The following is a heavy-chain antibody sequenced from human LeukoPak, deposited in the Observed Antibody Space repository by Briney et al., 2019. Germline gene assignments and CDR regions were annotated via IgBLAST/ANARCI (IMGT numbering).Heavy chain of an antibody. J-gene: IGHJ4*02. Sequence: PGGSLRLSCAASGFTLSTYAMTWVRQAPGKGLEWVSTIRGLGLSAYYADSVKGRFTISRDNFKNTLYMQMNSLRAEDTAVYYCAKSVLYSSSWYYFDYWGQGILVTVSS. CDR1: GFTLSTYA. CDR2: IRGLGLSA. V-gene: IGHV3-23*01. CDR3: AKSVLYSSSWYYFDY. D-gene: IGHD6-13*01.